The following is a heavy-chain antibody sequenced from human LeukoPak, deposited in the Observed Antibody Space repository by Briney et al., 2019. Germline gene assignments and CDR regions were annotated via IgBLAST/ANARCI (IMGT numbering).Heavy chain of an antibody. D-gene: IGHD3-3*01. CDR1: GGSISSRSYY. CDR3: ARDNDFWSGYYSMDY. Sequence: SQTLSLTCTVSGGSISSRSYYWRWIRQPAGKGLEWIGRLYTSGSTNYNPSLKSRVTISVNTSKNQFSLKLSSVTAADTAVYYCARDNDFWSGYYSMDYWGQGTLVTISS. CDR2: LYTSGST. V-gene: IGHV4-61*02. J-gene: IGHJ4*02.